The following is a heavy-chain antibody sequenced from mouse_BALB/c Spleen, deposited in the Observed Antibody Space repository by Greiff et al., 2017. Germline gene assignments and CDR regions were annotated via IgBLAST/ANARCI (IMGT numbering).Heavy chain of an antibody. J-gene: IGHJ3*01. CDR2: ISSGSSTI. CDR1: GFTFSSFG. V-gene: IGHV5-17*02. D-gene: IGHD2-14*01. CDR3: ARWGFRYDGFAY. Sequence: EVMLVESGGGLVQPGGSRKLSCAASGFTFSSFGMHWVRQAPEKGLEWVAYISSGSSTIYYADTVKGRFTISRDNPKNTLFLQMTSLRSEDTAMYYCARWGFRYDGFAYWGQGTLVTVTA.